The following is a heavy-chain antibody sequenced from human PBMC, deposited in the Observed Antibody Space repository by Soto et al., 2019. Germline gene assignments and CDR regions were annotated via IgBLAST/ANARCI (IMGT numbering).Heavy chain of an antibody. CDR2: IYPGDSDT. CDR3: AGPGSYYYDSSGYYPDAFDI. Sequence: PGESLKISCKGSGYSFTSYWIGWVRQMPGKGLEWMGIIYPGDSDTRYSPSFQGQVTISADKSISTAYLQWSSLKASDTAMCYCAGPGSYYYDSSGYYPDAFDIWGQGTMVTVSS. CDR1: GYSFTSYW. V-gene: IGHV5-51*01. J-gene: IGHJ3*02. D-gene: IGHD3-22*01.